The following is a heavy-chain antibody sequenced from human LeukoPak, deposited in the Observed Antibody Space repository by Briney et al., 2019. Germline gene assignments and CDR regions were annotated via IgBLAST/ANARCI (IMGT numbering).Heavy chain of an antibody. D-gene: IGHD6-6*01. J-gene: IGHJ4*02. CDR2: IKEDGSEK. V-gene: IGHV3-7*01. CDR1: GFTFSSYW. Sequence: GGSLRLSCAASGFTFSSYWMSWVRQAPGKGLEWVANIKEDGSEKYYVDSVKGRFTFSRDNAKNSLYLQMNSLRAEDTAVYYCARDRTWGSYYFDYWGQGTLVTVSS. CDR3: ARDRTWGSYYFDY.